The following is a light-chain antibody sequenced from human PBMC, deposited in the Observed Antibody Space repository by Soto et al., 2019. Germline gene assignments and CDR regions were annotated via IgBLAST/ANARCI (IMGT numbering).Light chain of an antibody. CDR1: TSDVGTYNY. J-gene: IGLJ1*01. V-gene: IGLV2-14*03. CDR2: DVT. CDR3: NSYTSDTTITYI. Sequence: QSALTQPASVSGSPGQSITISCTGTTSDVGTYNYVSWYQQHPGKAPKLMIYDVTKRPSGVSSRFSGSKSGNTASLTISGLQAEDEADYYRNSYTSDTTITYIFGSGTKVTVL.